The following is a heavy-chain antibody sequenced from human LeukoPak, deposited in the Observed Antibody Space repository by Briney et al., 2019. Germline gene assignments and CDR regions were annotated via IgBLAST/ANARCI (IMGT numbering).Heavy chain of an antibody. J-gene: IGHJ4*02. CDR3: ARDSTYWYDSGSSGPHYFDD. D-gene: IGHD3-10*01. V-gene: IGHV3-30*01. Sequence: PGGSLRLSCAASGFIFSNYAMHWVRQAPGKGLEWVALISSDGSKTYHAGSVKGRFSIPRDNSKSTLYLQLNSLRAEDTSVYYCARDSTYWYDSGSSGPHYFDDWGQGTLVTVSS. CDR2: ISSDGSKT. CDR1: GFIFSNYA.